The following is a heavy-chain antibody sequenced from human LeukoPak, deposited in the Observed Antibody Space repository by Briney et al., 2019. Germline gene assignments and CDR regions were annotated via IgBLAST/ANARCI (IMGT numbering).Heavy chain of an antibody. J-gene: IGHJ5*02. V-gene: IGHV4-39*01. CDR1: GGSISSSSYY. CDR2: IYYSGST. D-gene: IGHD2-2*01. Sequence: SETLSLTCTVSGGSISSSSYYWGWIRQPPGKGLEWIGSIYYSGSTYYNPSLKSRVTISVDTSKNQFSLKLSSVTAADTAVYYCARLTPAMGWFDPWGQGTLVTVSS. CDR3: ARLTPAMGWFDP.